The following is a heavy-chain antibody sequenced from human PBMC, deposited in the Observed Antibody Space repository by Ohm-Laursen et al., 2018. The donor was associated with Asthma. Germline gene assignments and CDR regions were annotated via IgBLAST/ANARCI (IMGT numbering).Heavy chain of an antibody. V-gene: IGHV3-30*03. Sequence: SLRLSCTASGFTFSSYGMHWVRQAPGKGLEWVALISYDGTNKDYADAVKGRFTISRDNSKKTLYLQMNSLGAEDTAVYYCARDPIVVVGYYFDYWGQGTLVTVSS. CDR2: ISYDGTNK. D-gene: IGHD3-22*01. CDR3: ARDPIVVVGYYFDY. J-gene: IGHJ4*02. CDR1: GFTFSSYG.